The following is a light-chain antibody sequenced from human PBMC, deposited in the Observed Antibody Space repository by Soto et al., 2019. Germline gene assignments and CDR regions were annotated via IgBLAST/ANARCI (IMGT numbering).Light chain of an antibody. V-gene: IGKV3-20*01. CDR1: QSVSSNY. CDR2: GAS. Sequence: EVVLTQSPGTLSLSPGERATLSCRASQSVSSNYLAWYQQKPGQAPRLLIYGASSRATGIPDRFSGSGSGTDFSLTISRLEPEDFAVYYCQQYSSSPSITFGQGTRLEL. CDR3: QQYSSSPSIT. J-gene: IGKJ5*01.